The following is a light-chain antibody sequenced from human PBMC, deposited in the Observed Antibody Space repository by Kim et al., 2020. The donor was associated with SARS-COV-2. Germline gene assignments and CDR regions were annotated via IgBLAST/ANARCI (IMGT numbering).Light chain of an antibody. CDR2: LNSDGSH. Sequence: TVKLTSSLSSGHNAYAIAWHKQQPEKGPRFLMKLNSDGSHRKGDGIPVRFSGSSSGAERYLTISSLQSEDEADYYCQTWGTGSWVFGGGTKVTVL. V-gene: IGLV4-69*01. CDR1: SGHNAYA. CDR3: QTWGTGSWV. J-gene: IGLJ3*02.